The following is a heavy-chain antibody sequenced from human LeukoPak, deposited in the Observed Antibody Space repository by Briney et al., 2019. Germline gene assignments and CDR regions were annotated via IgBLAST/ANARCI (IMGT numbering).Heavy chain of an antibody. CDR2: ISSSSSYI. V-gene: IGHV3-21*01. J-gene: IGHJ5*02. CDR3: ARDPSELPALEPRGFDP. D-gene: IGHD1-1*01. Sequence: PGGSLRLSCAASGFTFSSYSMNWVRQAPGKGLEWVSSISSSSSYIYYADSVKGRFTISRDNAKNSLYLQMNSLRAEDTAVYYCARDPSELPALEPRGFDPWGQGTLVTVSS. CDR1: GFTFSSYS.